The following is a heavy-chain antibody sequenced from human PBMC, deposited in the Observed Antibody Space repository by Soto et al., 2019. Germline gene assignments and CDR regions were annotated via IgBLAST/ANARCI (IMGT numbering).Heavy chain of an antibody. CDR3: ARVFDFWSGYYRYNWFDP. J-gene: IGHJ5*02. D-gene: IGHD3-3*01. V-gene: IGHV4-34*01. CDR1: GGSFSGYH. Sequence: SETLSLTCAVYGGSFSGYHWSWIRQPPGKGLEWIGEINHSGSTNYNPSLKSRVTISVDTSKNQFSPKLSSVTAADTAVYYCARVFDFWSGYYRYNWFDPWGQGTLVTVSS. CDR2: INHSGST.